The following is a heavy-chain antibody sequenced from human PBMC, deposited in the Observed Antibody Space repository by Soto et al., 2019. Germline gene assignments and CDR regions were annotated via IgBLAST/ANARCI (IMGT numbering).Heavy chain of an antibody. J-gene: IGHJ4*02. CDR3: AKGSFSARQFLDH. CDR2: ISSDGNDK. V-gene: IGHV3-30*18. D-gene: IGHD6-6*01. CDR1: GFTFSNYG. Sequence: QVQLVESGGGVVQPGRALRLSCAASGFTFSNYGMHWFRQALAKGLEWVTTISSDGNDKYYAGSVKGRFTISRDNSENTLDMQMTGLRAEDTAVYYCAKGSFSARQFLDHWGQGTLVTVSS.